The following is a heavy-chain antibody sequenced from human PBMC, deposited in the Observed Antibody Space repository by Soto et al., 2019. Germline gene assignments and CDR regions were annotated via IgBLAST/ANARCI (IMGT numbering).Heavy chain of an antibody. CDR2: FDPEDGET. V-gene: IGHV1-24*01. D-gene: IGHD1-7*01. J-gene: IGHJ4*02. Sequence: ASVKVSCKVSGYTLTELSMHWVRQAPGKGLEWMGGFDPEDGETIYAQKFQGRVTMTEDTSTDTAYMELSSLRSEDTAVYYCATEHLELRMFDYWGQGTLVTVSS. CDR3: ATEHLELRMFDY. CDR1: GYTLTELS.